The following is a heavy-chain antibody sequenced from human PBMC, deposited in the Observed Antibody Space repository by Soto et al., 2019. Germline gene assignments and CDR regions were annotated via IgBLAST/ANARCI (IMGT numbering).Heavy chain of an antibody. J-gene: IGHJ4*02. D-gene: IGHD1-26*01. Sequence: QVQLVQSGAEVKKPGSSVKVSCKASGGTFSSYAISWVRQAPGQGLEWMGGIIPIFGTANYAQKFQGRVTXTXXEATSTAYMELSSLRSEHAAVYYWAREASGSYFHSWGQGPLVAVSS. CDR1: GGTFSSYA. CDR2: IIPIFGTA. CDR3: AREASGSYFHS. V-gene: IGHV1-69*12.